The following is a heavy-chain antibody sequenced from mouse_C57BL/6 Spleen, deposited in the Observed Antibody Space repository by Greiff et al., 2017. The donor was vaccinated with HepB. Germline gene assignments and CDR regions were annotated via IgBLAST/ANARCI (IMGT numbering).Heavy chain of an antibody. CDR1: GYTFTDYY. CDR2: IYPGSGNT. J-gene: IGHJ4*01. D-gene: IGHD3-2*02. CDR3: ARERGSGTCAMDY. V-gene: IGHV1-76*01. Sequence: VQLQQSGAELVRPGASVKLSCKASGYTFTDYYINWVKQRPGQGLEWIARIYPGSGNTYYNEKFKGKATLTAEKSSSTAYMQLSSLTSEDSAVYFCARERGSGTCAMDYWGQGTSVTVSS.